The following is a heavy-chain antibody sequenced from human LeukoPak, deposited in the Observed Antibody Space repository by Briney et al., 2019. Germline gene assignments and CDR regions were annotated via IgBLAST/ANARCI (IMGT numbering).Heavy chain of an antibody. J-gene: IGHJ4*02. V-gene: IGHV4-4*07. CDR3: ARGDNWNSFDY. CDR1: GGSISSYY. D-gene: IGHD1-20*01. Sequence: PSETLSLTCTVSGGSISSYYWSWIPQPAGNGLEWIGRIYTSGSTNYNPSLKSRVPMSVDTSKNQFSLKLSSVTAADTAVYYCARGDNWNSFDYWGQGTLVTVSS. CDR2: IYTSGST.